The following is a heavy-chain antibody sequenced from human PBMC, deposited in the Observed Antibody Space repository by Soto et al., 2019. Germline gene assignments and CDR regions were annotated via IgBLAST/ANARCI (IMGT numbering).Heavy chain of an antibody. CDR1: GFPFSGYS. CDR3: ASFSRNFDY. V-gene: IGHV3-48*01. J-gene: IGHJ4*02. Sequence: GGSLRLSFPASGFPFSGYSMNWVCQAPGKGLEWVSYISSSSSTIYYADSVKGRFTISRDNAKNSLYLQMNSLRAEDTAVYYCASFSRNFDYWGQGTLVTVSS. CDR2: ISSSSSTI.